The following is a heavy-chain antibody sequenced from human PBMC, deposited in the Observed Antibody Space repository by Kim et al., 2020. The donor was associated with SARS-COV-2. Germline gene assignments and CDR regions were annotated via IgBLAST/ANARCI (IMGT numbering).Heavy chain of an antibody. Sequence: SVKVSCKASGFTFTSSAVQWVRQARGQRLEWIGWIVVGSGNTNYAQKFQERVTITRDMSTSTAYMELSSLRSEDTAVYYCAAGYSSSWYYYYGMDVWGQGTTVTVSS. V-gene: IGHV1-58*01. D-gene: IGHD6-13*01. CDR1: GFTFTSSA. CDR3: AAGYSSSWYYYYGMDV. J-gene: IGHJ6*02. CDR2: IVVGSGNT.